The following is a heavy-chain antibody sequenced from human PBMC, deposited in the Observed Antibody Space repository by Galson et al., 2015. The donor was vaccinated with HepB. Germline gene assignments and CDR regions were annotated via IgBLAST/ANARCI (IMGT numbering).Heavy chain of an antibody. D-gene: IGHD3-10*01. CDR3: ARGITLVQGSDFYYMDV. CDR1: GGSFTSYP. V-gene: IGHV1-69*13. Sequence: SVKVSCKASGGSFTSYPISWVRQAPGQGLEWLGGIIPIFGVFEATNYAQKFQGRLTFTADESTSRAYMELSSLRSDDSAVYYCARGITLVQGSDFYYMDVWGTGTTITVSS. J-gene: IGHJ6*03. CDR2: IIPIFGVFEAT.